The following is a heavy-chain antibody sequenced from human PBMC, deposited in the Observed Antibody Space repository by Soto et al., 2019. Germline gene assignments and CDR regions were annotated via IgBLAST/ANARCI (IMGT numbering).Heavy chain of an antibody. CDR2: IHPSDSDT. V-gene: IGHV5-51*01. D-gene: IGHD3-3*01. J-gene: IGHJ4*02. CDR1: GYNFAGYW. Sequence: PGESLKISCKGSGYNFAGYWIAWARQTPGKGLELMGIIHPSDSDTRYRPSFQGQVTISADKSISSAYLQWSSLRASDTAMYYCARGGVSTRTFDYWGQGTPVTVSS. CDR3: ARGGVSTRTFDY.